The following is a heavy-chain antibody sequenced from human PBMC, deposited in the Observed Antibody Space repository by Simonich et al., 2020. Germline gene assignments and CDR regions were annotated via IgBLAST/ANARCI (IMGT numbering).Heavy chain of an antibody. CDR1: GYTFTGYY. V-gene: IGHV1-2*02. CDR2: INPNRGGT. Sequence: QVQLVQSGAEVKKPGASVKVSCKASGYTFTGYYMDWVRPAPGQGLEWRGWINPNRGGTNCAQKFKGRVTMTRDTSISTAYMELSRLRSDDTAVYYCARNGLVGILKAFDIWGQGTMVTVSS. D-gene: IGHD2-21*01. J-gene: IGHJ3*02. CDR3: ARNGLVGILKAFDI.